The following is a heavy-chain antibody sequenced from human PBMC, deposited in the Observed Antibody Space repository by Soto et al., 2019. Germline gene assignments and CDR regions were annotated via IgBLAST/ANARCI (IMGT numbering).Heavy chain of an antibody. CDR2: ISDGGGST. J-gene: IGHJ6*02. V-gene: IGHV3-23*01. D-gene: IGHD4-17*01. CDR1: GFTFSSYA. CDR3: AKGSTVTTSPQYYYGMDV. Sequence: EVQLLYSGGGLVQPGGSQRLSCAASGFTFSSYAMSWVRQAPGKGLEWVSAISDGGGSTYYADSVKGRFTISRDNSKNTLYLQMNSLRAEDTAVYYCAKGSTVTTSPQYYYGMDVWGQGTTVTVSS.